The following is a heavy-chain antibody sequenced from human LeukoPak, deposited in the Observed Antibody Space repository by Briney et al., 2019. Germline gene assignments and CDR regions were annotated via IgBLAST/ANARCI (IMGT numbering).Heavy chain of an antibody. CDR1: GFTFDDYA. V-gene: IGHV3-9*01. CDR2: ISWNSGSI. Sequence: GGSLRLSCAASGFTFDDYAMHWVRQAPGKGLEWVSGISWNSGSIGYADSVKGRFTISRDNAKNSLYLQMNSLRAEDTALYYCAKEGSGSSWYTLDYWGQGTLVTVSS. J-gene: IGHJ4*02. CDR3: AKEGSGSSWYTLDY. D-gene: IGHD6-13*01.